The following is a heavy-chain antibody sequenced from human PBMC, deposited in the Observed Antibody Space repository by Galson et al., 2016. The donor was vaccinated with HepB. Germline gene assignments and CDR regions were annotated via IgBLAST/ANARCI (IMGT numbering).Heavy chain of an antibody. CDR2: LSASGATT. V-gene: IGHV3-23*01. CDR1: GFTFGTYA. CDR3: AKVPYNSAWYAGFDD. D-gene: IGHD6-19*01. J-gene: IGHJ4*02. Sequence: LRLSCAASGFTFGTYAMSWVRQAPGKGLGWVSLLSASGATTHYADSVKGRFTVSRDISKTTLYLQMNSLRAQDTALYYCAKVPYNSAWYAGFDDWGQGTLVTVSS.